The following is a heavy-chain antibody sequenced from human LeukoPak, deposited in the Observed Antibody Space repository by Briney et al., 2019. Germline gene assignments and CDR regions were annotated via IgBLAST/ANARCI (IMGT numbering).Heavy chain of an antibody. Sequence: ASVTVSCKASGGTFSSYAISWVRQAPGQGLEWMGIINPTGGGTSYAQRFQGRVTMTRDTSTSTVYMELSNLRSEDTAVYYCASSEDYYYGMDVWGQGTTVTVSS. CDR1: GGTFSSYA. V-gene: IGHV1-46*01. CDR3: ASSEDYYYGMDV. J-gene: IGHJ6*02. CDR2: INPTGGGT.